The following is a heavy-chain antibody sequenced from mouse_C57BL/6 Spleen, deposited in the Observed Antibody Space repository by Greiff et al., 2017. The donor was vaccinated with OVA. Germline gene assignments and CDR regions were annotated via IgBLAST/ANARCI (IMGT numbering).Heavy chain of an antibody. CDR1: GFTFSDYY. D-gene: IGHD6-1*01. CDR3: ARVARGYFDV. V-gene: IGHV5-16*01. Sequence: EVQVVESEGGLVQPGSSMKLSCTASGFTFSDYYMAWVRQVPEKGLEWVANINYDGSSTYYLDSLKSRFIISRDNAKNILYLQMSSLKSEDTATYYCARVARGYFDVWGTGTTVTVSS. CDR2: INYDGSST. J-gene: IGHJ1*03.